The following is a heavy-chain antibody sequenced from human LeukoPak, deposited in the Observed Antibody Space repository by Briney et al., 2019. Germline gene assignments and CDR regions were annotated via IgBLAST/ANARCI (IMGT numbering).Heavy chain of an antibody. CDR2: IYDSGST. D-gene: IGHD1-1*01. CDR1: GGSISSSSYY. Sequence: SETLSLTCTVSGGSISSSSYYWGWIRQPPGKGLQWIGYIYDSGSTNYNPSLKSRVTISVDTSKNEFSLKLSSVNAADTAVYYCAKSPGTTGYYYMDVWGKGTTVTVSS. J-gene: IGHJ6*03. V-gene: IGHV4-61*05. CDR3: AKSPGTTGYYYMDV.